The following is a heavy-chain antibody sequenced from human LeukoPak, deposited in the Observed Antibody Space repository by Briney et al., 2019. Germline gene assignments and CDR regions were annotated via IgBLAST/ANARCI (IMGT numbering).Heavy chain of an antibody. Sequence: GGSLRLSYAASGFTFSSYWMHWVRQAPGKGLVWVSRINSDGSSTSYADSVKGRFTISRDNAKNTLYLQMNSLRAEDTAVYYCARGRQYYYYYGMDVWGKGTTVTVSS. D-gene: IGHD6-25*01. CDR1: GFTFSSYW. CDR3: ARGRQYYYYYGMDV. CDR2: INSDGSST. J-gene: IGHJ6*04. V-gene: IGHV3-74*01.